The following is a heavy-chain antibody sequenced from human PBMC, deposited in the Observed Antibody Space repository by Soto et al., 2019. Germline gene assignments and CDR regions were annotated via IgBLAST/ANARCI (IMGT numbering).Heavy chain of an antibody. CDR3: ARAYCSGGTCYSGY. J-gene: IGHJ4*02. CDR2: MNPNSGNT. Sequence: QVQLVQSGAEVKKPGASVKVSCKASGYTFTSYDINWVRQATGQGLEWMGWMNPNSGNTGYAQKFQGRVTMTRDTSINTAYMELSSLRSEDTAVYYCARAYCSGGTCYSGYWAQGTLVTVSS. CDR1: GYTFTSYD. V-gene: IGHV1-8*01. D-gene: IGHD2-15*01.